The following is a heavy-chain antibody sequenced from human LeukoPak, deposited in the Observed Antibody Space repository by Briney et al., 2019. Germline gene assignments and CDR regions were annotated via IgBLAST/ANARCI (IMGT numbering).Heavy chain of an antibody. CDR3: AREFAYCSSSSCYGGAFLI. CDR2: INHSGST. CDR1: GGSFSGYY. Sequence: SSETLSLTCAVYGGSFSGYYWIWIRQPPGKGQEWMGEINHSGSTNYYPSLKIRGPITVDTAKTQYSLKLRSGTAADRAADECAREFAYCSSSSCYGGAFLIWRQGRMASVSS. V-gene: IGHV4-34*01. J-gene: IGHJ3*02. D-gene: IGHD2-2*01.